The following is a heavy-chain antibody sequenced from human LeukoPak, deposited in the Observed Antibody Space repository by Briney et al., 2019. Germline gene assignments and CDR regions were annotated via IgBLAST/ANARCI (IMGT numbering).Heavy chain of an antibody. CDR2: IYYSGST. CDR1: GGSISSSSYY. CDR3: ARLTVVPAATPDY. V-gene: IGHV4-39*01. Sequence: SETLSLTCTVSGGSISSSSYYWGWIRQPPGKGLGWIGSIYYSGSTYYNPSLKSRVTISVDTSKNQFSLKLSSVTAADTAVYYCARLTVVPAATPDYWGQGTLVTVSS. D-gene: IGHD2-2*01. J-gene: IGHJ4*02.